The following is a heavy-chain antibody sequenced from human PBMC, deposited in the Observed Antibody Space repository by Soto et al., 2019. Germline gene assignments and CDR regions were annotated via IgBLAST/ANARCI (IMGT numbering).Heavy chain of an antibody. Sequence: QVQLQESGPGLVKASQTLSLTCAVSGGSISNGDYYWSWIRQPPGKGLEWVGNIYYSGSTYYNPSLKSRVTISVDTSKNQFSLKLSSVTAADTAVYYCAREYARYYNGMDVWGQGTTVTVSS. CDR2: IYYSGST. J-gene: IGHJ6*02. CDR3: AREYARYYNGMDV. V-gene: IGHV4-30-4*01. CDR1: GGSISNGDYY. D-gene: IGHD2-8*01.